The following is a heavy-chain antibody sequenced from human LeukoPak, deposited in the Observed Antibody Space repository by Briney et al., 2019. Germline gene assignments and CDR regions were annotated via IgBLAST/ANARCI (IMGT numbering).Heavy chain of an antibody. Sequence: SETLSLTCTVSGGSISSYYWSWIRQPPGKGLEWIGYIYHSGSTYYNPSLKSRVTISVDTSKNQFSLKLSSVTAADTAVYYCARGGRYGGNAFDYWGQGTLVTVSS. CDR3: ARGGRYGGNAFDY. D-gene: IGHD4-23*01. V-gene: IGHV4-4*09. CDR1: GGSISSYY. CDR2: IYHSGST. J-gene: IGHJ4*02.